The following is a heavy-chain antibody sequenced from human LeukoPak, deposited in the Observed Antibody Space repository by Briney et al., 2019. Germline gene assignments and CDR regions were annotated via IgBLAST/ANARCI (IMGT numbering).Heavy chain of an antibody. CDR1: GFTFSNYW. CDR2: IKEDGSEK. V-gene: IGHV3-7*01. J-gene: IGHJ6*02. Sequence: GGSLRLSCAPSGFTFSNYWMSWVRQAPGKGLEWVANIKEDGSEKYYVDSVKGRFTISRDNAKNSLYLQMNSLRAEDTAVYYCASLNDIVVVPAAILDYYYGMDVWGQGTTVTVSS. CDR3: ASLNDIVVVPAAILDYYYGMDV. D-gene: IGHD2-2*02.